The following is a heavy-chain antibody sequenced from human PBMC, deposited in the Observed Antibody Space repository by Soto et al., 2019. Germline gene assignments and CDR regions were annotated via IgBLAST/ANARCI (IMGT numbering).Heavy chain of an antibody. J-gene: IGHJ4*02. Sequence: EVQLVESGGGLVQPGGSLRLSCAASGFTFSSDWMHWVRQVPGKGLVWVSRINYDGSSTYYADSVKGRFTISRDNAKNTLYLPMNSLRAEDTAVYYCASQVGNNYWGQGTLVTVSS. CDR2: INYDGSST. D-gene: IGHD1-26*01. CDR3: ASQVGNNY. V-gene: IGHV3-74*01. CDR1: GFTFSSDW.